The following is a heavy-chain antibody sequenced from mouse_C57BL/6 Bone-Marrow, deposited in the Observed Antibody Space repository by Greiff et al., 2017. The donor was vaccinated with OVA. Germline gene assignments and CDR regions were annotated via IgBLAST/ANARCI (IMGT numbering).Heavy chain of an antibody. CDR1: GFNIKNTY. J-gene: IGHJ3*01. CDR3: ARSELLLGRWFAY. CDR2: IDPANGNT. V-gene: IGHV14-3*01. D-gene: IGHD4-1*01. Sequence: VQLKQSVAELVRPGASVKLSCTASGFNIKNTYMHWVKQRPEQGLEWIGRIDPANGNTKYAPEFQGKATITADTSSNTAYLQLSSLTSEDTAIYYCARSELLLGRWFAYWGQGTLVTVSA.